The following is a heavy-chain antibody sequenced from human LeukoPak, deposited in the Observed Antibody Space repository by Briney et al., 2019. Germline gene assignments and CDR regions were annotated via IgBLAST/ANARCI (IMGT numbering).Heavy chain of an antibody. V-gene: IGHV4-30-4*07. CDR3: ARRGDIVVVPAAKNWFDP. CDR2: IYYSGST. CDR1: GGSISSGGYS. Sequence: PSQTLSLTCAVSGGSISSGGYSWSWIRQPPGKGLEWIGYIYYSGSTYYNPSLMSRVTISVDTAKSQFSLKLSSVTAADTAVYYCARRGDIVVVPAAKNWFDPWGQGTLVTVSS. J-gene: IGHJ5*02. D-gene: IGHD2-2*01.